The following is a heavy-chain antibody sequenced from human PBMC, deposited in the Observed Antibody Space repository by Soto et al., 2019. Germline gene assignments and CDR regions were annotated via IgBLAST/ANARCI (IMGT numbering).Heavy chain of an antibody. Sequence: PGGSLRLSCAASGFTFSSYSMNWVRQAPGKGLEWVSSISSSSSYIYYAGSVKGRFTISRGNAKNSLYLQMNSLRAEDTAVYYCARDPIPRAPFDPWGQGTLVTVSS. J-gene: IGHJ5*01. CDR2: ISSSSSYI. V-gene: IGHV3-21*01. CDR3: ARDPIPRAPFDP. CDR1: GFTFSSYS.